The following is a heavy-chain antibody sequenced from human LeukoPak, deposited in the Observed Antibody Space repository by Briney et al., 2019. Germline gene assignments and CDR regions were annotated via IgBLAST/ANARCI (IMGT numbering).Heavy chain of an antibody. CDR3: SGGYDSDYFFYYGMDV. J-gene: IGHJ6*02. CDR1: GFTFTDYY. Sequence: PGGSRRLSCAAAGFTFTDYYMSWIRQAPGKGLEWVSYISSSSRSTTYADSVKGRFTISRDNAKNSLYLQMNSLRAEDTAVYYCSGGYDSDYFFYYGMDVWGQGTTVTVSS. D-gene: IGHD5-12*01. V-gene: IGHV3-11*06. CDR2: ISSSSRST.